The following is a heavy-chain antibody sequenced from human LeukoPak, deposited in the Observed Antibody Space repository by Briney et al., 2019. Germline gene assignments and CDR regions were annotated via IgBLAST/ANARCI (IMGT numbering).Heavy chain of an antibody. Sequence: GGSLRLSCAASGFTFSSYSMNWVRQAPGKGLEWVSYISSSSSTIYYADSVKGRFTISRDNAKNSLYLQMNSLRAEDTAVYYCAREVGATDYWGQGTLVTVSS. CDR3: AREVGATDY. CDR2: ISSSSSTI. D-gene: IGHD1-26*01. V-gene: IGHV3-48*01. CDR1: GFTFSSYS. J-gene: IGHJ4*02.